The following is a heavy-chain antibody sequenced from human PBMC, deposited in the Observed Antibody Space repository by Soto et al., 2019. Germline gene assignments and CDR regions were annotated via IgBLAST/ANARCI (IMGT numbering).Heavy chain of an antibody. CDR2: INTNTGNP. CDR3: ARDRTIFGVVVSRNWFDP. V-gene: IGHV7-4-1*01. J-gene: IGHJ5*02. Sequence: GASVKVSCKASGYTFTSYARNWVRQAPGQGREWMGWINTNTGNPTYAQGFTGRFVFSLDTSVSTAYLQICSLKAEDTAVYYCARDRTIFGVVVSRNWFDPWGQGTLVTVSS. CDR1: GYTFTSYA. D-gene: IGHD3-3*01.